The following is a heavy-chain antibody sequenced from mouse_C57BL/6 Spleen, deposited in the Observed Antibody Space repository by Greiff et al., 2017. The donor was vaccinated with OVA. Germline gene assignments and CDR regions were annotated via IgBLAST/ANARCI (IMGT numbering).Heavy chain of an antibody. J-gene: IGHJ4*01. CDR2: IDPSDSYT. Sequence: VKLQQPGAELVMPGASVKLSCKASGYTFTSYWMHWVKQRPGQGLEWIGEIDPSDSYTNYNQKFKGKSTLTVDKSSSTAYMQLSSLTSEDSAVYYCARAKDYAMDYWGQGTSVTVSS. V-gene: IGHV1-69*01. CDR3: ARAKDYAMDY. CDR1: GYTFTSYW.